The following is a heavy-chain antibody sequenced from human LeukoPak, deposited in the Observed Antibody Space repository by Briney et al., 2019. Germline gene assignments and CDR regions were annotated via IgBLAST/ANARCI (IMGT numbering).Heavy chain of an antibody. CDR2: IIPIFGTA. CDR3: ARGLNSGSYQYYFDY. CDR1: GYTFTSYY. D-gene: IGHD1-26*01. V-gene: IGHV1-69*13. Sequence: GASVKVSCKASGYTFTSYYMHWVRQAPGQGLEWMGGIIPIFGTANYAQKFQGRVTITADESTSTAYMELSSLRSEDTAVYYCARGLNSGSYQYYFDYWGQGTLVTVSS. J-gene: IGHJ4*02.